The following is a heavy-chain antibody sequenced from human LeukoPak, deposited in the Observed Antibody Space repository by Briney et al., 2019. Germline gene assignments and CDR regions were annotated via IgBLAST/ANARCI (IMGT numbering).Heavy chain of an antibody. Sequence: GASVKVSCKASGYTFTGYYVHWVRQAPGQGLEWMGRIDPNTGGTNYAQKFQGRVTMTRDTSISTAHMELSRLRSDDTAVYYCARGSNALTSPLYFDYWGQGTLVTVSS. V-gene: IGHV1-2*06. CDR2: IDPNTGGT. D-gene: IGHD4/OR15-4a*01. CDR1: GYTFTGYY. CDR3: ARGSNALTSPLYFDY. J-gene: IGHJ4*02.